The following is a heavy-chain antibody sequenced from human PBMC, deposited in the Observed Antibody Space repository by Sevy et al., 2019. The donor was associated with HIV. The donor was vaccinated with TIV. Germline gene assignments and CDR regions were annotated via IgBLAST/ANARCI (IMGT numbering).Heavy chain of an antibody. V-gene: IGHV3-9*01. D-gene: IGHD3-10*01. CDR1: GFTFDDHG. Sequence: GGSLRLSCVTSGFTFDDHGMHWVREIPGKGLEWVSGVSWNGRSLGYADTVKGRFIISRDNVKKSVSLQMNSLRTEDTALYYCARDAGTGGSYMGYYFGMDVWGQGITVTVSS. J-gene: IGHJ6*02. CDR2: VSWNGRSL. CDR3: ARDAGTGGSYMGYYFGMDV.